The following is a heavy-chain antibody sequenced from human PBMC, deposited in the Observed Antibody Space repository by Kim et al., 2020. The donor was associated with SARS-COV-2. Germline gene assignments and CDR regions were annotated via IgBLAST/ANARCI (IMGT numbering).Heavy chain of an antibody. J-gene: IGHJ4*02. V-gene: IGHV3-11*03. D-gene: IGHD3-22*01. CDR3: ARSLRDSSGYYYWAAFDY. Sequence: VKGRLTISRDNAKNSLYLQMNSLRAEDTAVYYCARSLRDSSGYYYWAAFDYWGQGTLVTVSS.